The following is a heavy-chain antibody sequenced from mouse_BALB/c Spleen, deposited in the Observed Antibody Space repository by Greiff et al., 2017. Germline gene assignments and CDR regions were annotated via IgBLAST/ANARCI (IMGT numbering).Heavy chain of an antibody. J-gene: IGHJ4*01. CDR2: ISSGSSTI. V-gene: IGHV5-17*02. CDR3: ARRGLRSYAMDY. D-gene: IGHD2-4*01. CDR1: GFTFSSFG. Sequence: EVKLVESGGGLVQPGGSRKLSCAASGFTFSSFGMHWVRQAPEKGLEWVAYISSGSSTIYYADTVKGRFTISRDNPKNTLFLQMTSLRSEDTAMYYCARRGLRSYAMDYWGQGTSVTVSS.